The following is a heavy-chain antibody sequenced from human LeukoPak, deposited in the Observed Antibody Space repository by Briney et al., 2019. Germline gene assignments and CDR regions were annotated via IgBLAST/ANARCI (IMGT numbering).Heavy chain of an antibody. CDR3: ARPFPSSGWYKGSYYFDY. CDR1: GGSISSSSYY. CDR2: IYYSGST. Sequence: PSETLSLTCTVSGGSISSSSYYWGWISQPPGKGLEWIGSIYYSGSTYYNPSLKSRVTISVDTSKNQFSLKLSSVTAADTAVYYCARPFPSSGWYKGSYYFDYWGQGTLVTVSS. J-gene: IGHJ4*02. V-gene: IGHV4-39*01. D-gene: IGHD6-19*01.